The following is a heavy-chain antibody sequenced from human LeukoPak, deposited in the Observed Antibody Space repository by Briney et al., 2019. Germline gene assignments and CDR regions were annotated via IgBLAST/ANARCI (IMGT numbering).Heavy chain of an antibody. CDR1: GYTFSNYD. CDR2: ISAYNGNT. Sequence: ASVKVSCKASGYTFSNYDTSWVRQAPGQGLEWMGWISAYNGNTKYAQNLQGRVTITRDTSASTAYMELSSLRSEDTAVYYCARSIIIVPNTSYYYYYMDVWGQGTTVTVSS. CDR3: ARSIIIVPNTSYYYYYMDV. D-gene: IGHD2/OR15-2a*01. V-gene: IGHV1-18*01. J-gene: IGHJ6*02.